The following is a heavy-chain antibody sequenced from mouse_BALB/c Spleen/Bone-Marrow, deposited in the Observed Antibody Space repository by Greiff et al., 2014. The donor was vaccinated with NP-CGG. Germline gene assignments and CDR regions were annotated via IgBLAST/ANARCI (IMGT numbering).Heavy chain of an antibody. Sequence: LVEPGAELVRPGSSVKISCKASGYAFSSYWMNWVKQRPGQGLEWIGQIYPGDGDTNYNGKFKGKATLTADKSSSTAYMQLSSLTSEDSAVYFCARTGNLAWFAYWGQGTLVTVSA. D-gene: IGHD2-1*01. CDR2: IYPGDGDT. CDR3: ARTGNLAWFAY. CDR1: GYAFSSYW. V-gene: IGHV1-80*01. J-gene: IGHJ3*01.